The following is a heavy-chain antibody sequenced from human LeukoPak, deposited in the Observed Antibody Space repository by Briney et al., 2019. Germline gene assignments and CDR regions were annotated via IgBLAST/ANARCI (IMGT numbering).Heavy chain of an antibody. CDR3: TTYHYDFWSGYSN. CDR2: IKSKTDGGTT. J-gene: IGHJ4*02. CDR1: GFTFSNAW. D-gene: IGHD3-3*01. Sequence: NPGGSLRLSCAASGFTFSNAWMSWVRQAPGKGLEWVGRIKSKTDGGTTDYVAPVKGRFTISRDDSKNTLYLQMNSLKTEDTAVYYCTTYHYDFWSGYSNWGQGTLVTVSS. V-gene: IGHV3-15*01.